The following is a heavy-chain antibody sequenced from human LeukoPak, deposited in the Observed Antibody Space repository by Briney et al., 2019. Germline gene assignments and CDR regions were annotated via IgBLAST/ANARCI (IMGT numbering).Heavy chain of an antibody. CDR3: AKAPSRQLVQYYYYYMDV. CDR2: ISYDGSNK. Sequence: GGSLRLSCAASGFTFSSYAMHWVRQAPGKGLEWLAVISYDGSNKYYADSVKGRFTISRDNSKNTLYLQMNSLRAEDTAVYYCAKAPSRQLVQYYYYYMDVWGKGTTVTVSS. V-gene: IGHV3-30-3*01. J-gene: IGHJ6*03. CDR1: GFTFSSYA. D-gene: IGHD6-13*01.